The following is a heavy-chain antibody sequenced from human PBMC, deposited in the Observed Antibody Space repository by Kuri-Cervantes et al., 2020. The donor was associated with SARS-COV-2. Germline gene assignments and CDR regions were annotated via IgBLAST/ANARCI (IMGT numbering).Heavy chain of an antibody. J-gene: IGHJ6*02. V-gene: IGHV3-48*01. D-gene: IGHD6-6*01. CDR3: ARERQLENYYYGMDV. CDR2: ISSSGSTI. Sequence: GESLKISCAASGFTFSSYGMNWVRQAPGKGLEWVSYISSSGSTIYYADSVKGRFTISRDNAKNSLYLQMNSLRAEDTAVYYCARERQLENYYYGMDVWGQGTTVIVSS. CDR1: GFTFSSYG.